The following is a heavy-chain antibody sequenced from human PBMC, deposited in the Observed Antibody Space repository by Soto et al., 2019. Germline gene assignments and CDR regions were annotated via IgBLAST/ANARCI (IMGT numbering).Heavy chain of an antibody. CDR3: ARWYSSGWYGLAYYFDY. CDR1: GYTFTSYG. V-gene: IGHV1-18*01. Sequence: ASVKVSCKASGYTFTSYGISWVRQAPGQGLEWMGWISAYNGNTNYAQKLQGRVTMTTDTSTRTAYMELRSLRSDDTAVYYCARWYSSGWYGLAYYFDYWGHGTMLPVSA. D-gene: IGHD6-19*01. J-gene: IGHJ4*01. CDR2: ISAYNGNT.